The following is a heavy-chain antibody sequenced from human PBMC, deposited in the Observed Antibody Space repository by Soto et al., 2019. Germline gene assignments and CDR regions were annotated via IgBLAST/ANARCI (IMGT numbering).Heavy chain of an antibody. J-gene: IGHJ6*02. D-gene: IGHD6-6*01. CDR3: VRQLVLRNYYYYGMDV. CDR2: TSSNGGST. V-gene: IGHV3-64D*06. Sequence: GGSLRLSCSASGFTFSSYAMHWVRQAPGKGLEYVSATSSNGGSTYYADSVKGRFTISRDNSKNTLYLQMSSLRAEDTAVYYCVRQLVLRNYYYYGMDVWGQGTTVTVSS. CDR1: GFTFSSYA.